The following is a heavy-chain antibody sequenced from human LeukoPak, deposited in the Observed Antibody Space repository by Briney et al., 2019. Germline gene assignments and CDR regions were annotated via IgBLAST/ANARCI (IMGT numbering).Heavy chain of an antibody. Sequence: SETLSLTCSVSGDSISSRDYYWSWIRQPPGKGLEWIGYIYYTGSTSYNPSLKSRVTISVDTSKNQFSLRLSSVTAADTAVYYCASQVVNHDFWIGDAFDIWGQGTMVTVSS. D-gene: IGHD3-3*01. CDR1: GDSISSRDYY. V-gene: IGHV4-30-4*08. CDR2: IYYTGST. J-gene: IGHJ3*02. CDR3: ASQVVNHDFWIGDAFDI.